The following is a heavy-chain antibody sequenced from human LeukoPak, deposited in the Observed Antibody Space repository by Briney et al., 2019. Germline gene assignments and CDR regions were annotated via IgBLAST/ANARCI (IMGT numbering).Heavy chain of an antibody. V-gene: IGHV1-3*01. D-gene: IGHD6-19*01. CDR3: ARDGIAVAGTPPFDY. CDR1: GYTFTSYA. CDR2: INAGNGNT. J-gene: IGHJ4*02. Sequence: ASVKVSCKASGYTFTSYAMHWVRQAPGQRLEWMGWINAGNGNTKYSQKFQGRVTITRDTSASTAYMELSSLRSEDTAVYYCARDGIAVAGTPPFDYWGQGTLVTVSS.